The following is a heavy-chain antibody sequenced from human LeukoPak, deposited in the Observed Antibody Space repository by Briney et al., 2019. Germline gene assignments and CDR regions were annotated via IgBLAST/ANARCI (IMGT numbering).Heavy chain of an antibody. CDR3: AKGERWLPSPVDY. Sequence: GGSLRLSCAASGFTFDDYAMHWVRHAPGKGLEWVSGISWNSGSIAYADSVKGRFTISRDNAKNSLYLQMNSLRAEDKALYYCAKGERWLPSPVDYWGQGTLVTVSS. J-gene: IGHJ4*02. V-gene: IGHV3-9*01. D-gene: IGHD4-17*01. CDR1: GFTFDDYA. CDR2: ISWNSGSI.